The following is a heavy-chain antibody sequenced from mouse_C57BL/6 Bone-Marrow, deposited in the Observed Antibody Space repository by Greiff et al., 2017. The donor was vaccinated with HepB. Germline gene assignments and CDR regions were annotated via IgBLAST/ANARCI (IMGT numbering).Heavy chain of an antibody. D-gene: IGHD1-1*01. J-gene: IGHJ1*03. CDR2: IRLKSDNYAT. CDR3: TGTYYYGSSPHWYFDV. CDR1: GFTFSNYW. V-gene: IGHV6-3*01. Sequence: DVKLVESGGGLVQPGGSMKLSCVASGFTFSNYWMNWVRQSPEKGLEWVAQIRLKSDNYATHYAESVKGRFTISTDDSKSSVYLQMNNLRAEDTGIYYCTGTYYYGSSPHWYFDVWGTGTTVTVSS.